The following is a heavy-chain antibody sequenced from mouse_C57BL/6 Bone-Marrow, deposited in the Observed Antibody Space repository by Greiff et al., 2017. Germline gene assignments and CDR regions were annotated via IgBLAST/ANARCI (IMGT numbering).Heavy chain of an antibody. CDR2: IDPSDSDT. J-gene: IGHJ2*01. D-gene: IGHD3-2*02. CDR3: QLRLPYYFDY. V-gene: IGHV1-52*01. Sequence: QVQLQQPGAELVRPGSSVKLSCKASGYTFTSYWMHWVKQRPIQGLEWIGNIDPSDSDTHYNQKFKDKATLTVDKSSSTAYMQLSSLTSEDSAVYYCQLRLPYYFDYWGQGTTVTVSS. CDR1: GYTFTSYW.